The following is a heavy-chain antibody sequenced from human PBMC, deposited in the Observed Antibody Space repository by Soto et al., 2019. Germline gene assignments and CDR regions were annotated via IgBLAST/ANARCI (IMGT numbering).Heavy chain of an antibody. CDR1: GLTFSSYA. Sequence: EVQLLESGGGLVQPGGSLRLSCAASGLTFSSYAMSWVRQAPGKGLEWVSAISGSGGSTYYADSVKGRFTISRDNSKNTLYLQMNSLRAEDTAVYYCAKRSYGSGLIDYWGQGTLVTVSS. V-gene: IGHV3-23*01. D-gene: IGHD3-10*01. J-gene: IGHJ4*02. CDR3: AKRSYGSGLIDY. CDR2: ISGSGGST.